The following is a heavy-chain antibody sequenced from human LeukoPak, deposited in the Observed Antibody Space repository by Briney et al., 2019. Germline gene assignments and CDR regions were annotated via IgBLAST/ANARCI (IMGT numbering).Heavy chain of an antibody. CDR3: ASQSSGYALDV. D-gene: IGHD3-10*01. CDR1: GYTFTSYG. Sequence: ASVKVSCKASGYTFTSYGISWVRQAPGQGLEWMGWISAYNGNTNYAQTFQGRVTMTRDTSISTAYMELSRLRSDDTAVYYCASQSSGYALDVWGQGTTVTVSS. CDR2: ISAYNGNT. V-gene: IGHV1-18*01. J-gene: IGHJ6*02.